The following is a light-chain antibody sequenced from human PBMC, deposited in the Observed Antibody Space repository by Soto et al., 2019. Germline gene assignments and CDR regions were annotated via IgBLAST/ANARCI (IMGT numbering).Light chain of an antibody. V-gene: IGKV3-15*01. CDR1: QSVSSN. Sequence: EIVMTQSPATLSVSPGERATLSSRASQSVSSNLAWYQQKPGQAPRLLIYVTSTRGTGIPARFSGSGSGTDFTLTISTLQSEDFAVYYCHQYNKWPLTFGGGTKVEI. CDR3: HQYNKWPLT. CDR2: VTS. J-gene: IGKJ4*01.